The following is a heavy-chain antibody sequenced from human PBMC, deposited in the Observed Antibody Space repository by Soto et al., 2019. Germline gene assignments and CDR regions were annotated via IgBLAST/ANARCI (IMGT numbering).Heavy chain of an antibody. Sequence: GGSLRLSCAASGFTFSDYYMSWIRQAPGKGLEWVSYISSSSSYTNYADSVKGRFTISRDNAKNSLYLQMNSQRAEDTAVDYCARDLGSGEYDAFDIWGQGTMVTVSS. D-gene: IGHD1-26*01. V-gene: IGHV3-11*06. CDR2: ISSSSSYT. CDR1: GFTFSDYY. J-gene: IGHJ3*02. CDR3: ARDLGSGEYDAFDI.